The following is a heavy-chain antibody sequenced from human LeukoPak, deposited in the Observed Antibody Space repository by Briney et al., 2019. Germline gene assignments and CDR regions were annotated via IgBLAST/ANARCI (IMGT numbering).Heavy chain of an antibody. Sequence: GESLKISCKGSGYSFSNYWIGWVRQMPGKGLECMGIIYPGDSDTRYSPSFQGQVTISADKSISTAYLQWSSLKASDTAMYYCARPRGYYYYYMDVWGSGTTVTVSS. CDR2: IYPGDSDT. CDR1: GYSFSNYW. D-gene: IGHD3-10*01. V-gene: IGHV5-51*01. CDR3: ARPRGYYYYYMDV. J-gene: IGHJ6*03.